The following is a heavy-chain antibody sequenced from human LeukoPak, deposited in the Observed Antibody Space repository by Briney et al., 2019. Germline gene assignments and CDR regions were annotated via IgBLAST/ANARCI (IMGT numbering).Heavy chain of an antibody. CDR1: GVMISDSS. D-gene: IGHD3-16*01. Sequence: GGSLRLSCAASGVMISDSSIHWVRQASGKGLEWVGRIAAKAPTYATTYAASMTGSFTISRDASRNTAYLQMDSLRTEDTAFYYCIRGGRYVYDIWGQGTMVTVSS. CDR3: IRGGRYVYDI. CDR2: IAAKAPTYAT. V-gene: IGHV3-73*01. J-gene: IGHJ3*02.